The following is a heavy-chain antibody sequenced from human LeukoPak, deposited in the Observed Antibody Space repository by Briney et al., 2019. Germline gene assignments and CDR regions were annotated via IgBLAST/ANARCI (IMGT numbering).Heavy chain of an antibody. Sequence: GGSLRLSCAASGFTFSDYWMHWVRQVPGKGLVWVSYINPDGSDTNYADSVKGRFTISRDNAKNRLYLQMSGLRAEDTAVYYCAKDPVDATPIDYWGQGTLVPVSS. J-gene: IGHJ4*02. CDR2: INPDGSDT. CDR1: GFTFSDYW. D-gene: IGHD2-15*01. CDR3: AKDPVDATPIDY. V-gene: IGHV3-74*01.